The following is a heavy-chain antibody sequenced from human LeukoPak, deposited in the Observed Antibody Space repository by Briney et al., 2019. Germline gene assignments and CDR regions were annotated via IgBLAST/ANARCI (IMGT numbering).Heavy chain of an antibody. D-gene: IGHD2-2*01. J-gene: IGHJ3*02. CDR1: GSTFGVLA. V-gene: IGHV3-49*03. Sequence: GRSESLLCTLSGSTFGVLAMGWSRRARGGGRVCVALIRSKADSGTTEYAASVKGRFTITRDDSKNIAYRQMNSLKTEDTAVYYCTRDETGLVGDAFDIWGQGTMVTVSS. CDR3: TRDETGLVGDAFDI. CDR2: IRSKADSGTT.